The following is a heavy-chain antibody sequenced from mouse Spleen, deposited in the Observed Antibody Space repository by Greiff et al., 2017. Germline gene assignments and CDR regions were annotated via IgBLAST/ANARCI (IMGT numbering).Heavy chain of an antibody. Sequence: EVKLVESGPELVKPGASVKIPCKASGYTFTDYNMDWVKQSHGKSLEWIGDINPNNGGTIYNQKFKGKATLTVDKSSSTAYMELRSLTSEDTAVYYWARSDGNYGGYYAMDYWGQGTSVTVSS. D-gene: IGHD2-1*01. J-gene: IGHJ4*01. CDR1: GYTFTDYN. CDR3: ARSDGNYGGYYAMDY. CDR2: INPNNGGT. V-gene: IGHV1-18*01.